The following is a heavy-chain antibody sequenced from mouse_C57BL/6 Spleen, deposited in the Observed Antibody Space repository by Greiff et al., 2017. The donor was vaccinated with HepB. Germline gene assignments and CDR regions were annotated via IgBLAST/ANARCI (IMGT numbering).Heavy chain of an antibody. CDR3: ARNGIRDEFAY. CDR1: GYAFSSSW. J-gene: IGHJ3*01. Sequence: VQLQQSGPELVKPGASVKISCKASGYAFSSSWMNWVKQRPGKGLEWIGRIYPGDGDTNYNGKFKGKATLTADKSSSTAYMQLSSLTSEDSAVYFCARNGIRDEFAYWGQGTLVTVSA. D-gene: IGHD2-12*01. CDR2: IYPGDGDT. V-gene: IGHV1-82*01.